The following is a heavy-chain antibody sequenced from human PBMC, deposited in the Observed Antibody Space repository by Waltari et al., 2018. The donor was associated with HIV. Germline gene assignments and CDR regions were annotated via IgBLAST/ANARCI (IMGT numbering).Heavy chain of an antibody. CDR2: IKQDGSEK. CDR3: ARGGFYGSGSKVN. V-gene: IGHV3-7*04. J-gene: IGHJ4*02. CDR1: GFTFSRHW. D-gene: IGHD3-10*01. Sequence: EVQLVESGGGLVQPGGSLRLSCAASGFTFSRHWMRWVCQAPGKGLEWVANIKQDGSEKYYVDSVNGRFTISRDNAENSLYLQMNSLRAEDTAVYYCARGGFYGSGSKVNWGQGTLVTVSS.